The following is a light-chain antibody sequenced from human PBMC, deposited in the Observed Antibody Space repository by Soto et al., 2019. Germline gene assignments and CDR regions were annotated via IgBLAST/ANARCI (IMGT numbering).Light chain of an antibody. J-gene: IGLJ1*01. V-gene: IGLV2-14*01. CDR1: SSDVGGYNY. Sequence: QSVLTQPASVSGSPGQSITISCTGTSSDVGGYNYVSWYQQHPGKAPKLMIYALSNRPSGVSNRFSGSKSGNTASLTISGLQAEDEADYYCSSYTASSTLVVFGTGTKLTVL. CDR2: ALS. CDR3: SSYTASSTLVV.